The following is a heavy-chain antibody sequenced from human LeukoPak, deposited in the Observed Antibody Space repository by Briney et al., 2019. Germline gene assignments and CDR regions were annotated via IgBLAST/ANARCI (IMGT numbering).Heavy chain of an antibody. J-gene: IGHJ4*02. D-gene: IGHD5-12*01. CDR3: AKDLDIVATIVNDY. CDR2: ISGSGGST. CDR1: GFTFSSYA. V-gene: IGHV3-23*01. Sequence: GGSLRLSCAASGFTFSSYAMSWVCQAPGKGLEWASAISGSGGSTYYADSVKGRFTISRDNSKNTLYLQMNSLRAEDTAVYYCAKDLDIVATIVNDYWGQGTLVTVSS.